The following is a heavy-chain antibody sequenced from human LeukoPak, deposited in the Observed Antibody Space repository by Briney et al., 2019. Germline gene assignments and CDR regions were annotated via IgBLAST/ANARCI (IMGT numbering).Heavy chain of an antibody. CDR2: ISSSSSTI. D-gene: IGHD1-26*01. V-gene: IGHV3-48*04. Sequence: PGGSLRLSCAASGFTFSSYSMNWVRQAPGKGLEWVSYISSSSSTIYYADFVKGRFTISRDNAKNSLYLQMNSLRAEDTAVYYCARDYSPYYYYYGMDVWGQGTTVTVSS. J-gene: IGHJ6*02. CDR1: GFTFSSYS. CDR3: ARDYSPYYYYYGMDV.